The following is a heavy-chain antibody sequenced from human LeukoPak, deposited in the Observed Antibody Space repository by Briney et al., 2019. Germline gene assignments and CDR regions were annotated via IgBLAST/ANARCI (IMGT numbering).Heavy chain of an antibody. CDR2: IYYSGST. J-gene: IGHJ4*02. V-gene: IGHV4-59*12. Sequence: SETLSLTCTVSGGSTRRYYSSCIRHTPRKGHEWIGYIYYSGSTTYNPPPKRRVTISVDTSKNQFSLKLSSLTAADTAVYYCASLGRIAVAGTAATSWGRGTLVTVSS. CDR3: ASLGRIAVAGTAATS. D-gene: IGHD6-19*01. CDR1: GGSTRRYY.